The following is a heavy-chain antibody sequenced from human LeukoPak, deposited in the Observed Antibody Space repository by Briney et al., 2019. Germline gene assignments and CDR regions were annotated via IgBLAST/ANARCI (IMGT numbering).Heavy chain of an antibody. Sequence: ASVKVSCKASGYTFTGYYMHWVRQAPGQGLEWMGWINPNSGGTNYAQKFQGRVTMTRDTSISTAYMELSRLRSDDTAVYYCARGTGPRGAVVIATYDYWGQGTLVTASP. CDR1: GYTFTGYY. V-gene: IGHV1-2*02. CDR2: INPNSGGT. J-gene: IGHJ4*02. D-gene: IGHD2-21*01. CDR3: ARGTGPRGAVVIATYDY.